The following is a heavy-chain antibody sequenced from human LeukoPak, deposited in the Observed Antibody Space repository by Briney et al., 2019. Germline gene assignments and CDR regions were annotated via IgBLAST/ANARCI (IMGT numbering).Heavy chain of an antibody. CDR1: GYTITTYA. Sequence: ASVKVSCKASGYTITTYAITWVRQAPGQGLEWMGWIRANNGNTNYAQKLQGRVTMTRDMSTTTDYMELSSLRSEDTAVYYCARDNSVGDIAWWFDPWGQGTLVTVSS. J-gene: IGHJ5*02. D-gene: IGHD3-16*02. CDR3: ARDNSVGDIAWWFDP. V-gene: IGHV1-18*01. CDR2: IRANNGNT.